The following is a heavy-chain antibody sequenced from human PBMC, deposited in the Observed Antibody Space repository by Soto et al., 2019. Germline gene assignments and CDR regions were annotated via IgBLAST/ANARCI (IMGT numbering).Heavy chain of an antibody. V-gene: IGHV2-70*11. CDR2: IDWDEAK. Sequence: SGPTLVNPTQTLTLTCSFSGFSLSTKRLCVSWIRQSPGKALEWLARIDWDEAKYYSTSLKTRLTISRDTSENRVLLTMTSMDPVDTAVYYCTIDIGSGWYAPVPDYWGQGTLVTVSS. CDR1: GFSLSTKRLC. CDR3: TIDIGSGWYAPVPDY. J-gene: IGHJ4*02. D-gene: IGHD6-19*01.